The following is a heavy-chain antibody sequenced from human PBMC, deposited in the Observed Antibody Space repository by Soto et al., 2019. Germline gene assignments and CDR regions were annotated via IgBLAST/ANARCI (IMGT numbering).Heavy chain of an antibody. V-gene: IGHV3-30*18. Sequence: QVQLVESGGGVVQPGRSLRLSCAASGFTFSTYGMHWVRQAPGKGLEWVAVISYDGTNRNHADSVKGRFTISRDNSKNTLHLQMSSLRAEDAAWYYCAEDQSGYDRYAMDVWGQGTGVTVSS. CDR2: ISYDGTNR. CDR3: AEDQSGYDRYAMDV. D-gene: IGHD5-12*01. J-gene: IGHJ6*02. CDR1: GFTFSTYG.